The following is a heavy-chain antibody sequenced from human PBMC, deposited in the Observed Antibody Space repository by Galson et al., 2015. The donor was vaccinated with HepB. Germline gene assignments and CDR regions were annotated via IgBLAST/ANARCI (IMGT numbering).Heavy chain of an antibody. V-gene: IGHV1-8*01. CDR1: GYTFTSYD. D-gene: IGHD4-17*01. J-gene: IGHJ6*02. CDR3: ARGRIKPYGDYYYGMDV. Sequence: SVKVSCKASGYTFTSYDINWVRQATGQGLEWMGWMNPNSGNTGYAQKFQGRVTMTRNTSISTAYMELSSLRSEDTAVYYCARGRIKPYGDYYYGMDVWGQGTTVTVSS. CDR2: MNPNSGNT.